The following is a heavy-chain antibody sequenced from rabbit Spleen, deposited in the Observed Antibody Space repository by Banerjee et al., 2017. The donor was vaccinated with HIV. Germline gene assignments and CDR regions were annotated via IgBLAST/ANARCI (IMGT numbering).Heavy chain of an antibody. CDR2: IYTGISTNT. CDR1: GFSFSSKAV. J-gene: IGHJ6*01. CDR3: ARDSGSSFSSYGMDL. V-gene: IGHV1S45*01. D-gene: IGHD8-1*01. Sequence: QEQLVESGGGLVKPEGSLKLSCTASGFSFSSKAVMCWVRQAPGKGLEWIACIYTGISTNTYYANWAKGRFTISKTSSTTVTLQMTSLTAADTATYFCARDSGSSFSSYGMDLWGPGTLVTVS.